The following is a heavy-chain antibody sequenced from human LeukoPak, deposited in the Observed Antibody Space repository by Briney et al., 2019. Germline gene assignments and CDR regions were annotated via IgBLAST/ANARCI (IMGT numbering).Heavy chain of an antibody. CDR3: ASYSAAGILDY. J-gene: IGHJ4*02. V-gene: IGHV3-21*01. CDR2: ISSSSSYI. Sequence: PGRSLRLSCAASGFTFSSYSMNWVRQAPGKGLEWVSSISSSSSYIYYADSVKGRFTISRDNAKSSLYLQMNSLRAEDTAVYYCASYSAAGILDYWGQGTLVTVSS. CDR1: GFTFSSYS. D-gene: IGHD6-13*01.